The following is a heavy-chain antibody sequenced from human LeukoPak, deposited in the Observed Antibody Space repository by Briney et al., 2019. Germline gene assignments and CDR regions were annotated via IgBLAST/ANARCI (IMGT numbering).Heavy chain of an antibody. D-gene: IGHD6-19*01. CDR2: IYTSGST. J-gene: IGHJ4*02. Sequence: PSETLSLTCTVSGGSISSYYWSWIRQPAGKGLEWIGRIYTSGSTNYNPSLKSRVTMSVDTSKNQFSMKISSVTAADTAVYNCAREKQWLVWGNYFDYWGQGTLVTVSS. CDR3: AREKQWLVWGNYFDY. CDR1: GGSISSYY. V-gene: IGHV4-4*07.